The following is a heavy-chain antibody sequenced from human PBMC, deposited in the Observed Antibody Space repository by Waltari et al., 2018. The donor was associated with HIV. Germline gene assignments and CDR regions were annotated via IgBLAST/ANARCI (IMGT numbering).Heavy chain of an antibody. J-gene: IGHJ6*02. V-gene: IGHV5-51*01. Sequence: EVQLVQSGAEVKKPGESLKISCKGSGYNFDKYWIGWVRQMPGKGLEWMGIIDPGDSDTRYSPSFQGQVTFSADKSITTAYLQCSNLKASDTAMYYCARHGVVDGNDSYGMDVWGQGTTVTVSS. CDR2: IDPGDSDT. CDR3: ARHGVVDGNDSYGMDV. CDR1: GYNFDKYW. D-gene: IGHD2-15*01.